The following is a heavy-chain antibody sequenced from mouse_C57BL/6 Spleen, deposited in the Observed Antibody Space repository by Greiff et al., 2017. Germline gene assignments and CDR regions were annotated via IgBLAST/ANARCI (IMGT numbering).Heavy chain of an antibody. CDR3: ARIDRNSAWFAY. CDR1: GFSLTSYG. D-gene: IGHD3-1*01. Sequence: QVHVQQSGPGLVQPSPSLSITCTVSGFSLTSYGVHWVRQSPGKGLEWLGVIWSGGSTDYNAAFISRLSISKDNSKSQVFFKMNSLQAGDTAVYYGARIDRNSAWFAYWGQGTLVTVSA. V-gene: IGHV2-2*01. CDR2: IWSGGST. J-gene: IGHJ3*01.